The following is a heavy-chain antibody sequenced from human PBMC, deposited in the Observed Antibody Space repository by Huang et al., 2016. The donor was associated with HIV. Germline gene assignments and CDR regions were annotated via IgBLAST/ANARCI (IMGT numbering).Heavy chain of an antibody. Sequence: EVQLVQSGAVVKKPGESLKISCKGSGYRFTNYWIGWVRQMPGKGLEWMGIINPGDSATKYSPSFQGKVTISADKSVSTAYLQWSRLKSSDSAVYYCARPLLGYSNGYYFDNWGQGTLVTVSS. CDR3: ARPLLGYSNGYYFDN. V-gene: IGHV5-51*03. D-gene: IGHD5-18*01. J-gene: IGHJ4*02. CDR1: GYRFTNYW. CDR2: INPGDSAT.